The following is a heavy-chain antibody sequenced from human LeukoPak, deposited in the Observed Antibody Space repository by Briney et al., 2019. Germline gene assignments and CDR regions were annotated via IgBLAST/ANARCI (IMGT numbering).Heavy chain of an antibody. V-gene: IGHV3-30*02. Sequence: GGSLRLSCAASGFTFSSYAMHWVRQAPGKGLEWVTFIWYDGSNKYYADSVKGRFTISRDNSKNTLYLQMNSLRAEDTAVYYCAKGSKEVLFTRDHYMDVWGKGTTVTISS. CDR1: GFTFSSYA. CDR3: AKGSKEVLFTRDHYMDV. CDR2: IWYDGSNK. J-gene: IGHJ6*03. D-gene: IGHD3-3*01.